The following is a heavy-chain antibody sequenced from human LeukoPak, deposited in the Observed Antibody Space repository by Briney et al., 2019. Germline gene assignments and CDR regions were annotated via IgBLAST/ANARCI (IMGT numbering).Heavy chain of an antibody. Sequence: SETLSLTCTVSGGSISSYYWSWTRQTAGKRLEWIGRIYTSGSTDYSPSLRGRVTISVDKSKNHLSLKLNSVTAADTAVYYCATSAAVGGVKWFDPWGQGTLVTVSS. V-gene: IGHV4-4*07. CDR3: ATSAAVGGVKWFDP. CDR2: IYTSGST. CDR1: GGSISSYY. J-gene: IGHJ5*02. D-gene: IGHD6-19*01.